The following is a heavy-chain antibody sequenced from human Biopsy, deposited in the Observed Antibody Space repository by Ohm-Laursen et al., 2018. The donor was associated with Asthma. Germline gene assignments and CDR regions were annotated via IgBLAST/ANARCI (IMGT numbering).Heavy chain of an antibody. D-gene: IGHD3-3*01. CDR3: ARRITIFGVVQKDHGMDA. V-gene: IGHV4-39*01. J-gene: IGHJ6*02. CDR1: GGSMTPTSHY. Sequence: GTLSLTCTVSGGSMTPTSHYWDWIRRAPGKGLEWIGYISYGGKTSYNPSLKNRATISRDTSKNQFSLRLTSVTAADTAVYFCARRITIFGVVQKDHGMDAWGQGTTVIVSS. CDR2: ISYGGKT.